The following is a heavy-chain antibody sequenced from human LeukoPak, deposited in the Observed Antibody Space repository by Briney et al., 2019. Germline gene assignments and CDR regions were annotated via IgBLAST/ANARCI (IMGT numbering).Heavy chain of an antibody. Sequence: GSLRLSCAASGFTFSSYWMHWVRQAPGKGLVWVSRINSDGSSTSYADSVKGRFTISRDNAKNTLYLQMNSLRAEDTAVYYCAREGVWRQQLVDYYYGVDVWGQGTTVTVSS. D-gene: IGHD6-13*01. CDR2: INSDGSST. V-gene: IGHV3-74*01. CDR3: AREGVWRQQLVDYYYGVDV. CDR1: GFTFSSYW. J-gene: IGHJ6*02.